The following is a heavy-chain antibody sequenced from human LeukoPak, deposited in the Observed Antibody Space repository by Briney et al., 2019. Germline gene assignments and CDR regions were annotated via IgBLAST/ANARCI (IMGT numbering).Heavy chain of an antibody. Sequence: SETLSLTCAVSGGSISSSNWWSWVRQPPGKGLEWIGEIYHSGSTYYNPSLKSRVTISVDTSKNQFSLKLSSVTAEDTAVYYCTGNYYGSGSYADFDYWGQGTLVTVSS. CDR3: TGNYYGSGSYADFDY. CDR2: IYHSGST. D-gene: IGHD3-10*01. V-gene: IGHV4-4*02. J-gene: IGHJ4*02. CDR1: GGSISSSNW.